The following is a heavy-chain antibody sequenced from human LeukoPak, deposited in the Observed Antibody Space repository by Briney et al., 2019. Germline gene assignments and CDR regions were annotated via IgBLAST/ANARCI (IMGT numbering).Heavy chain of an antibody. D-gene: IGHD3-3*01. V-gene: IGHV3-73*01. Sequence: GGSLRLSCAASGFTFSGSAMHWVRQASGKGLEWVGRIRSKANSYATAYAASVKGRFTISRDDSKNTAYLQMNSLKTEDTAVYYCTRRSPDFWSGLNQEHWGQGTLVTVSS. J-gene: IGHJ4*02. CDR1: GFTFSGSA. CDR3: TRRSPDFWSGLNQEH. CDR2: IRSKANSYAT.